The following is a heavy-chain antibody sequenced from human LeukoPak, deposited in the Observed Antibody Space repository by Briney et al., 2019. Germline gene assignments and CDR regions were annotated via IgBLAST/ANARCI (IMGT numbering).Heavy chain of an antibody. V-gene: IGHV1-2*02. CDR2: INPNSGGT. CDR1: GYTFTGYY. Sequence: ASVKVSCKASGYTFTGYYMHWVRQAPGQGLEWMGWINPNSGGTNYAQKFQGRVTMTRDTSISTAYMELSRLRSDDTAVYYCASDCSGGSCPIGEDRVYWGQGTLVTVSS. J-gene: IGHJ4*02. D-gene: IGHD2-15*01. CDR3: ASDCSGGSCPIGEDRVY.